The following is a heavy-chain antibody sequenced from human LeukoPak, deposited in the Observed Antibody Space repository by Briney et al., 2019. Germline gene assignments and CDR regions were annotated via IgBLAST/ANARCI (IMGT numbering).Heavy chain of an antibody. CDR1: GLTFTNYG. CDR3: AGSSGWWAHDY. Sequence: PGGSLKLSCAASGLTFTNYGMTWGRQAPGKGLEWVASISGSGSDTYYADSVKGRFTISRDNSKNTLYVQMVSLRAEDTAIYYCAGSSGWWAHDYWGQGTLVTVSS. J-gene: IGHJ4*02. D-gene: IGHD6-19*01. CDR2: ISGSGSDT. V-gene: IGHV3-23*01.